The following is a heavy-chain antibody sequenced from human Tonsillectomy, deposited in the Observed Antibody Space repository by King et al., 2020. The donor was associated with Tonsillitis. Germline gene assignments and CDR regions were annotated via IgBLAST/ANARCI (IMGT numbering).Heavy chain of an antibody. V-gene: IGHV3-11*01. CDR2: ISSSGSTI. Sequence: VQLVESGGGLVKPGGSLRLSCAASGFTFSDYYMSWIRQAPGKGLEWVSYISSSGSTIYYADSVKGRFTISRDNAKNSLYLQMNSLRAEDTAVYYCARSGPTSILLTYYDFWSGYPENWFDPWGQGTLVTVSS. D-gene: IGHD3-3*01. CDR1: GFTFSDYY. CDR3: ARSGPTSILLTYYDFWSGYPENWFDP. J-gene: IGHJ5*02.